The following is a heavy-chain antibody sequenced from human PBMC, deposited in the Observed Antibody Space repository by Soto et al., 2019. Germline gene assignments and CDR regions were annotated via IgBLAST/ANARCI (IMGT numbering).Heavy chain of an antibody. CDR2: ISGTDGGA. J-gene: IGHJ4*02. V-gene: IGHV3-23*01. Sequence: EVHLLESGGGLVQPGGSLRLSCAASELSSSNHAMTWVRQAPGKGLEWVSGISGTDGGAYYADSVKGRFTISRDNSRSTLYLQMNSLRAEDTAVYYCASGGLHGYTNGGLSYFHSWGQGTLVTVSS. D-gene: IGHD5-18*01. CDR3: ASGGLHGYTNGGLSYFHS. CDR1: ELSSSNHA.